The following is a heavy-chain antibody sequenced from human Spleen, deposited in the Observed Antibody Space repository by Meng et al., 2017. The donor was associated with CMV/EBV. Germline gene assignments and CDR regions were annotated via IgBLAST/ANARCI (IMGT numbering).Heavy chain of an antibody. CDR2: IYDGGST. J-gene: IGHJ5*02. V-gene: IGHV4-61*08. Sequence: TCNGSRGSVNSEVYYWSWIRQPPGKGLEWIGHIYDGGSTNYNPSLKSRVAISVDTSKNQFSLKMRSVTAADTAVYYCARDLLTVVEAWGQGTLVTVSS. CDR3: ARDLLTVVEA. D-gene: IGHD4/OR15-4a*01. CDR1: RGSVNSEVYY.